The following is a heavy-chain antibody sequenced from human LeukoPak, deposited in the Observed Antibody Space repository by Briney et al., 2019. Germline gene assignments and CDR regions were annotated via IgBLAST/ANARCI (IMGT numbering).Heavy chain of an antibody. Sequence: SETLSLTCAVYGGSFSGYYWSWIRQPPGKGLEWIGEINHSGSTNYNPSLKSRVTISVDTSKNQFSLKLSSVTAADTAVYYCARGSRVFDYWGQGTLVTVSS. J-gene: IGHJ4*02. CDR3: ARGSRVFDY. CDR1: GGSFSGYY. CDR2: INHSGST. V-gene: IGHV4-34*01.